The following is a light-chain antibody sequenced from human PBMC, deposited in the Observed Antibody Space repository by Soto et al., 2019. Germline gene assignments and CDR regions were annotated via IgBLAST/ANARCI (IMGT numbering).Light chain of an antibody. Sequence: DIQITQSPSTPSASVGDRVTITCRASQSISSWLAWYQQKPGKAPNLLIYKASSLQSGVPSRFSGSGSGTEFTLTISSLQPDDCGTYYCQQYNDKWTFGQGNKV. V-gene: IGKV1-5*03. CDR3: QQYNDKWT. J-gene: IGKJ1*01. CDR1: QSISSW. CDR2: KAS.